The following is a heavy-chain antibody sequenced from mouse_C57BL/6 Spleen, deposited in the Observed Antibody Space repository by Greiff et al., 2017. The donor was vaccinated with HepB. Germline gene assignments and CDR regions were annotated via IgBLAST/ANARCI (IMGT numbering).Heavy chain of an antibody. Sequence: EVKLQESGGDLVKPGGSLKLSCAASGFTFSSYGMSWVRQTPDKRLEWVATISSGGSYTYYPDSVKGRFTISRDNAKNTLYLQMSSLKSEDTAMYYCARRYYYGSSLYYFDYWGQGTTLTVSS. V-gene: IGHV5-6*02. CDR1: GFTFSSYG. D-gene: IGHD1-1*01. CDR2: ISSGGSYT. CDR3: ARRYYYGSSLYYFDY. J-gene: IGHJ2*01.